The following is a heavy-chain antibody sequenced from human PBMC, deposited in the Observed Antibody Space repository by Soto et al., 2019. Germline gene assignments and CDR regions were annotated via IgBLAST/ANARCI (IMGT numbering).Heavy chain of an antibody. V-gene: IGHV1-3*01. CDR1: GYTFTSYA. J-gene: IGHJ4*02. CDR2: INAGNGNT. Sequence: ASVKVSCKASGYTFTSYAMHWVRQAPGQGLEWMGWINAGNGNTKYSQKFQGRVTITRDTSASTAYMELSSLRSEDTAVYYCARDWVLRYFDWSPPPPFDYWGQGTLVTVSS. D-gene: IGHD3-9*01. CDR3: ARDWVLRYFDWSPPPPFDY.